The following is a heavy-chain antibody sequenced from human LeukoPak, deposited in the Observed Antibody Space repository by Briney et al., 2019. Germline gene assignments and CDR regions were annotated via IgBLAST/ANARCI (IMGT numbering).Heavy chain of an antibody. V-gene: IGHV1-2*02. CDR3: ARRAGGYSHPYDY. Sequence: ASVKVSCKASGYTFIDHYIHWVRQAPGQGLEWMGWINPNSGDTNYAQRFQGRVTLTRDTSINTAYMELSRLKSDDTAVYYCARRAGGYSHPYDYWGQGVLVTVSS. CDR1: GYTFIDHY. D-gene: IGHD4-23*01. CDR2: INPNSGDT. J-gene: IGHJ4*02.